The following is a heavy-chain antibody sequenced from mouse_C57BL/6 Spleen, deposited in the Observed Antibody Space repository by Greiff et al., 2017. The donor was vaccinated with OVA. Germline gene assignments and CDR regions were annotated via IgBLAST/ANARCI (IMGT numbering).Heavy chain of an antibody. D-gene: IGHD1-1*01. CDR3: ARGHYGSSYWYFDV. CDR2: INPNNGGT. V-gene: IGHV1-26*01. CDR1: GYTFTDYY. Sequence: EVQLQQSGPEPVKPGASVKISCKASGYTFTDYYMNWVKQSHGKSLEWIGDINPNNGGTSYNQKFKGKATLTVDTSSSTAYMELPILTSEDSAVYYCARGHYGSSYWYFDVWGTGTTVTVSS. J-gene: IGHJ1*03.